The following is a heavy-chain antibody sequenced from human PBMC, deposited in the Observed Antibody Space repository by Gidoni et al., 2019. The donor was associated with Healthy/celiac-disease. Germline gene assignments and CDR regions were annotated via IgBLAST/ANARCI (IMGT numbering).Heavy chain of an antibody. V-gene: IGHV3-9*01. CDR1: GFTFDDYA. Sequence: EVQLVESGGGLVQTGRYLRLSCAASGFTFDDYAMHWVRHAPGKGLDGVSGISWNIGSIGYADSVKGRFTIARDNAKNSLYLKMNSLRAEDTALYYCANQYYYYYGMDVWGQGTTVTVSS. J-gene: IGHJ6*02. CDR2: ISWNIGSI. CDR3: ANQYYYYYGMDV.